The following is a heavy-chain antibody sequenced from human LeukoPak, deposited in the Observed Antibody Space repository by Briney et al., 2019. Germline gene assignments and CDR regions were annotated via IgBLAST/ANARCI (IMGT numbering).Heavy chain of an antibody. D-gene: IGHD6-19*01. Sequence: ASVKVSCKASGYTFTGYYMHWVRQAPGQGLEWMGWINPNSGGTNYAQKFQGRVTMTRDTSISTAYMELSRLRSDDTAVYYCARVVPRIAVAVTHKYFQHWGQGTLVTVSS. CDR2: INPNSGGT. J-gene: IGHJ1*01. CDR1: GYTFTGYY. CDR3: ARVVPRIAVAVTHKYFQH. V-gene: IGHV1-2*02.